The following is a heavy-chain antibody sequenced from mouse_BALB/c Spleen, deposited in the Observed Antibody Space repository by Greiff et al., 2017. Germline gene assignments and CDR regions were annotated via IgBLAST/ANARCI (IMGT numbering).Heavy chain of an antibody. Sequence: QVTLKVSGPGILQPSQTLSLTCSFSGFSLSTYGIGVGWIRQPSGKGLEWLAHIWWNDNKYYNTALKSRLTISKETSNNQVFLKIASVDTADTATYYCARIVYYDYGFAYWGQGTLVTVSA. CDR3: ARIVYYDYGFAY. J-gene: IGHJ3*01. D-gene: IGHD2-4*01. CDR2: IWWNDNK. V-gene: IGHV8-11*01. CDR1: GFSLSTYGIG.